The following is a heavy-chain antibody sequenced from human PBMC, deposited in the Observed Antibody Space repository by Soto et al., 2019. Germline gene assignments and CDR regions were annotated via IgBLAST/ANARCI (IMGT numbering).Heavy chain of an antibody. CDR1: GGNIRSSSYY. CDR3: ARLIHCKTTSCYFDY. Sequence: PSETMSHTCTVSGGNIRSSSYYWARERQPPGKGREGIGSVYYSGTTYYNTSLKSRVTISEDTSKNQFSLRLSSVTAADTAVFYCARLIHCKTTSCYFDYWGPGTLVTVSS. J-gene: IGHJ4*02. D-gene: IGHD2-2*01. CDR2: VYYSGTT. V-gene: IGHV4-39*01.